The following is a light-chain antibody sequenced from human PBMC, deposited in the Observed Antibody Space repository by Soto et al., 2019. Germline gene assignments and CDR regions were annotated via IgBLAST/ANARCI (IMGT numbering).Light chain of an antibody. Sequence: IVWTQSPGTLSLSPGERATLSCRTSQSVSSSYLAWYQQKPGQATRLLIHSASSRATGIPDRFSGSGSGTDFTLTISRPEPEDFAVYYSQQRISWPRITFGQGTRLEI. CDR3: QQRISWPRIT. CDR2: SAS. J-gene: IGKJ5*01. CDR1: QSVSSSY. V-gene: IGKV3D-20*02.